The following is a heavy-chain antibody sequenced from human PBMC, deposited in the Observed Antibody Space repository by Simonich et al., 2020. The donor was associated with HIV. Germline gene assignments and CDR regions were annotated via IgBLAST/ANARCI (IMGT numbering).Heavy chain of an antibody. CDR2: ISNSSSYI. CDR3: ARDFRLGSSSPDY. D-gene: IGHD6-6*01. J-gene: IGHJ4*02. Sequence: EVQLVESGGGLVKPGGSLRLSCAASGFTFSSYSMNWVRQAPGKVLEWVSSISNSSSYIYYADSVKGRFTISRDNAKNSLFLQMNSLRAEDTAVHYCARDFRLGSSSPDYWGQGTLVTVSS. V-gene: IGHV3-21*01. CDR1: GFTFSSYS.